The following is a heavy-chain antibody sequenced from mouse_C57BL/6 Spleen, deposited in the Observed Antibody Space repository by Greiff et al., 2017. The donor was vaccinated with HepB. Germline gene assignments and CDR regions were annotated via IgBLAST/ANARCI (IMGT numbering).Heavy chain of an antibody. CDR1: GFTFSSYG. CDR2: ISSGGSYT. J-gene: IGHJ1*03. Sequence: EVMLVESGGDLVKPGGSLKLSCAASGFTFSSYGMSWVRQTPDKRLEWVATISSGGSYTYYPDSVKGRFTISRDNAKNTLYLQMSSLKSEDTAMYYCARQVYYYGSSSTYFDVWGTGTTVTVSS. D-gene: IGHD1-1*01. V-gene: IGHV5-6*02. CDR3: ARQVYYYGSSSTYFDV.